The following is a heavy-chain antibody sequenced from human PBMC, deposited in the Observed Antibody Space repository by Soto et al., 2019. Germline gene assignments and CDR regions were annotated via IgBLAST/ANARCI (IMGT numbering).Heavy chain of an antibody. CDR1: GFTFSAFA. J-gene: IGHJ4*02. CDR3: AKRNRYYFDS. Sequence: EVQLLESGGGLEQPGGSLRLSCAASGFTFSAFAMSWVRQAPGKGLEWVSTISEGGGTPFYADSEKGRFTISRDNSKNTLHLQMTTLRAEDTAVYFCAKRNRYYFDSWGQGSLVTVSS. V-gene: IGHV3-23*01. CDR2: ISEGGGTP.